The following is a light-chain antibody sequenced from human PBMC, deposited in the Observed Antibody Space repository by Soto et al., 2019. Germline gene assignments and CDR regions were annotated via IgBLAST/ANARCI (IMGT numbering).Light chain of an antibody. V-gene: IGKV3-20*01. CDR2: GAS. Sequence: DIVLTQSPGTLSLSPGERATLSCRASQSVSSSYLAWYQQKPGQAPRLLISGASSRATGVPDRFSGSGSGTDFTLSVSRLEPEDSAVYYCQHYGSASPIFGGGTKVEIK. J-gene: IGKJ4*01. CDR1: QSVSSSY. CDR3: QHYGSASPI.